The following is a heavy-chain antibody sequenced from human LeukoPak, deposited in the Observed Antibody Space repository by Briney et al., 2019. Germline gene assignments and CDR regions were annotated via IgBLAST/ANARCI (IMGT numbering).Heavy chain of an antibody. CDR3: ARMNNDYVAFDI. D-gene: IGHD4-17*01. CDR1: GYTFTGYY. J-gene: IGHJ3*02. V-gene: IGHV1-2*02. CDR2: VNPNSGGT. Sequence: GASVKVSCKASGYTFTGYYMHWVRQAPGQGLEWMGWVNPNSGGTNYAQKFQGRVTMTRDTSISTAYMELSRLRSDDTAVYYCARMNNDYVAFDIWGQGTMVTVSS.